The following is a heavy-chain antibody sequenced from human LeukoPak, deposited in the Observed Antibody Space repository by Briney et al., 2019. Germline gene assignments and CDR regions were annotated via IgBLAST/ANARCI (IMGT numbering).Heavy chain of an antibody. CDR1: GFTFSNAW. CDR2: IKSKTDGGTT. CDR3: TTDGVVVVAATPIAQNFDY. Sequence: GGSLRLSCAASGFTFSNAWMSWVRQAPGKGLEWVGRIKSKTDGGTTDYAAPVKGRFTISRDDSKNTLYLQMNSLKTEDTAVYYCTTDGVVVVAATPIAQNFDYWGQGTLVTVSS. J-gene: IGHJ4*02. V-gene: IGHV3-15*01. D-gene: IGHD2-15*01.